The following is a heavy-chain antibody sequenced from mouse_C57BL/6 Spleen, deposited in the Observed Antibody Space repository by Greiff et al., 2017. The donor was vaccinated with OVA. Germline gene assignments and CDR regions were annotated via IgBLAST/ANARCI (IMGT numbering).Heavy chain of an antibody. J-gene: IGHJ4*01. CDR2: INPGSGGT. Sequence: QVQLKESGAELVRPGTSVKVSCKASGYAFTNYLIEWVKQRPGQGLEWIGVINPGSGGTNYNEKFKGKATLTADKSSSTAYMQLSSLTSEDSAVYFCARSGGEAMDYWGQGTSVTVSS. CDR3: ARSGGEAMDY. V-gene: IGHV1-54*01. CDR1: GYAFTNYL.